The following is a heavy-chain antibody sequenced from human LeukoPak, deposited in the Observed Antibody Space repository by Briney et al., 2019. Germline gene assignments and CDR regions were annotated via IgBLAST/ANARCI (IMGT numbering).Heavy chain of an antibody. CDR2: ISSSSSYI. CDR3: AREGPGEFDY. CDR1: RFTFSSYS. J-gene: IGHJ4*02. D-gene: IGHD3-16*01. Sequence: GGSLRLSCAASRFTFSSYSMNWVRQAPGKGLEWVSSISSSSSYIYYADSVKGRFTISRDNAKNSLYLQMNSLRAEDTAVYYCAREGPGEFDYWGQGTLVTVSS. V-gene: IGHV3-21*01.